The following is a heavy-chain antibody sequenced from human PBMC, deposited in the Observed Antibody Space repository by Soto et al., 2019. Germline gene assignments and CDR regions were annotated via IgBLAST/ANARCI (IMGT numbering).Heavy chain of an antibody. J-gene: IGHJ6*02. CDR1: GYSFTSYW. CDR2: IYPFYSDT. V-gene: IGHV5-51*01. Sequence: GESLKISCKGSGYSFTSYWIFWVRQMPVKGLEFMGIIYPFYSDTRYSPSFQGHVTISSYNSISTSYLQLISLKASYSAMYYCAXQXGDGLELYPRYYYYGMDVWGQGTTVTVSS. CDR3: AXQXGDGLELYPRYYYYGMDV. D-gene: IGHD1-7*01.